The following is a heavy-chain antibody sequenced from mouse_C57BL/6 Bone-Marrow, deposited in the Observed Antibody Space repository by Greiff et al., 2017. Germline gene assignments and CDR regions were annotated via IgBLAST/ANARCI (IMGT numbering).Heavy chain of an antibody. J-gene: IGHJ2*01. CDR2: INPNNGGT. CDR3: ARGGDSTTLFDY. V-gene: IGHV1-26*01. CDR1: GYTFTDYY. Sequence: EVQLQQSGPELVKPGASVKISCKASGYTFTDYYMNWVKQSHGKSLEWIGDINPNNGGTSYNQKFKGKATLTVDKSSSTAYMALRSLTSEDSAVYYCARGGDSTTLFDYWGQGTTLTVSS. D-gene: IGHD2-12*01.